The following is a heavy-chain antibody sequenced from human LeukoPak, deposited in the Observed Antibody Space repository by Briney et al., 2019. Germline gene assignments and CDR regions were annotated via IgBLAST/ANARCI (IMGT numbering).Heavy chain of an antibody. V-gene: IGHV3-9*01. CDR1: GFTFDDYA. Sequence: GGSLRLSCAASGFTFDDYAMHWVRQAPGKGLEWVSGISWNSGSIGYADSVKGRFTISRDNAKNSLYLQMNSPRAEDTALYYCAKGYSGSYYFPFDYWGQGTLVTVSS. D-gene: IGHD1-26*01. CDR2: ISWNSGSI. CDR3: AKGYSGSYYFPFDY. J-gene: IGHJ4*02.